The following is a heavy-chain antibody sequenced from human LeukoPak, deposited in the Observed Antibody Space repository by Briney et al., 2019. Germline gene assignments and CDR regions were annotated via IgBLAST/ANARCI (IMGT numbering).Heavy chain of an antibody. CDR3: ASQGVLAATHDAFDI. CDR1: GFTFSSYW. D-gene: IGHD2-15*01. J-gene: IGHJ3*02. Sequence: GGSLRLSCADSGFTFSSYWMSWVRQAPGKGLEWVANIKQDGSEKYYVDSVKGRFTISRDNAKNSMYLQMNSLRAEDTAVYYCASQGVLAATHDAFDIWGQGTMVTVSS. V-gene: IGHV3-7*05. CDR2: IKQDGSEK.